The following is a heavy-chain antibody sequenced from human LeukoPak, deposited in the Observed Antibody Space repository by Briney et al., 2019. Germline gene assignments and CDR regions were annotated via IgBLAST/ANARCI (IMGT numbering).Heavy chain of an antibody. V-gene: IGHV3-7*01. CDR2: IKGDGSDR. J-gene: IGHJ4*02. D-gene: IGHD5-12*01. Sequence: GGSLRLSCAASGFAFSNYWMIWVRQAPGKGLEWVADIKGDGSDRFYVDSVKGRFSISRDNAKNSLYLHMNSLRAEYTALYYCARLYLDTMTTTSYYFDYWGQGTLVTVSS. CDR1: GFAFSNYW. CDR3: ARLYLDTMTTTSYYFDY.